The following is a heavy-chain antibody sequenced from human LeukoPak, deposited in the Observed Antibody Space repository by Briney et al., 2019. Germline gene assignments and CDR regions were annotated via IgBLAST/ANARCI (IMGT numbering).Heavy chain of an antibody. Sequence: GGPLRLSCAASGFSLSSYAMSWVRQAPGKGLEWVSAISSTDAGTYHADSVRGRFTISRDNSKNTLYLQMNRLRAEDTAVYYCAKRGLAAALFRWGQGTLVTVSS. CDR1: GFSLSSYA. V-gene: IGHV3-23*01. CDR2: ISSTDAGT. J-gene: IGHJ4*02. CDR3: AKRGLAAALFR. D-gene: IGHD6-13*01.